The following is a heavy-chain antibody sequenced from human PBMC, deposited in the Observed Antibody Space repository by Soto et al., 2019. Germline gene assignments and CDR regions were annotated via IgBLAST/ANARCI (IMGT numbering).Heavy chain of an antibody. Sequence: SETLSLTCTVSGGSISSGGYYWSWIRQHPGKGLEWIGYIYYSGSTYYNPSLKSRVTISVDTSKNQFSLKLSSVTAADTAVYYCARDRSVVVVAATEPRRYYGMDVWGQGTTVTVS. CDR3: ARDRSVVVVAATEPRRYYGMDV. D-gene: IGHD2-15*01. CDR2: IYYSGST. V-gene: IGHV4-31*03. CDR1: GGSISSGGYY. J-gene: IGHJ6*02.